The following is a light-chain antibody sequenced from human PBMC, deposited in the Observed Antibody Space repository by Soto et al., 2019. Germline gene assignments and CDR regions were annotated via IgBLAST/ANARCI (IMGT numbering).Light chain of an antibody. CDR2: KAS. CDR1: QSMSNW. J-gene: IGKJ5*01. CDR3: QQYESYSVP. Sequence: DIQMTQSPSTLSASVGDRVTITCRASQSMSNWLAWYQQKPGKAPNLLIYKASSLESGVPSRFSGSGSGTDFTLTISSLQPDDFATYYCQQYESYSVPFGQGTRLEIK. V-gene: IGKV1-5*03.